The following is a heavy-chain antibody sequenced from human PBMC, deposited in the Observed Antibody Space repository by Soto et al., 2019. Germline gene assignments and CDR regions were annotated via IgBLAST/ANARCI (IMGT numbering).Heavy chain of an antibody. CDR3: AKDLLRGIAAAGTPPGLDH. D-gene: IGHD6-13*01. J-gene: IGHJ4*02. V-gene: IGHV3-23*01. CDR2: ISGSGGST. CDR1: GFTFSSYA. Sequence: PGGSLILSCAASGFTFSSYAMSWVRQAPGKGLEWVSAISGSGGSTYYADSVKGRFTISRDNSKNTLYLQMNSLRAEDTAVYYCAKDLLRGIAAAGTPPGLDHRGQGTLVTVSS.